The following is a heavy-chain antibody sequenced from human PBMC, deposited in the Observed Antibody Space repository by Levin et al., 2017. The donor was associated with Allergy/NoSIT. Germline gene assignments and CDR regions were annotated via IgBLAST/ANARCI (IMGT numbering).Heavy chain of an antibody. V-gene: IGHV3-33*01. J-gene: IGHJ4*02. CDR2: IWYDGRNK. Sequence: GGSLRLSCAASGFTFSSYAMHWVRQAPGKGLEWVAVIWYDGRNKYYVDSVKGRFTVSRDNSKNTLYLQMYSLRAEDTAVYYCARDRTAYSGDWYPSALDNWGQGTRVTVSS. CDR3: ARDRTAYSGDWYPSALDN. CDR1: GFTFSSYA. D-gene: IGHD2-21*02.